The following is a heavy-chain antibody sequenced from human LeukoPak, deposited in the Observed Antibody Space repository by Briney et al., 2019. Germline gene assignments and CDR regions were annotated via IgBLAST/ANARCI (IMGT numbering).Heavy chain of an antibody. J-gene: IGHJ4*02. CDR3: ARDSAGSGSYVGYFEY. V-gene: IGHV3-48*03. D-gene: IGHD3-10*01. CDR2: ISSSGITI. CDR1: GFTFSSYE. Sequence: GGSLRLSCAASGFTFSSYEMNWVRHAPGEGLEWVSYISSSGITISYADSVKGRFTISRDNAKNSLYLQMNSLRAEDTAVYYCARDSAGSGSYVGYFEYWGQGTLVTVSS.